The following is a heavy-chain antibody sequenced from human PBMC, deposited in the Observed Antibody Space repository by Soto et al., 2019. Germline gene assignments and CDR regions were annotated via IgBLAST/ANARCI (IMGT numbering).Heavy chain of an antibody. CDR1: GGSVNSGTYY. D-gene: IGHD6-19*01. CDR3: ARERWDSSGRYGMDV. Sequence: SETLSVMCTVSGGSVNSGTYYWSWIRQPPGKGLEWIGNIYYSESTNYNPSLRSRITISVDSSKNQFSLKLSSVTAADTGVYYCARERWDSSGRYGMDVWGQG. J-gene: IGHJ6*02. V-gene: IGHV4-61*01. CDR2: IYYSEST.